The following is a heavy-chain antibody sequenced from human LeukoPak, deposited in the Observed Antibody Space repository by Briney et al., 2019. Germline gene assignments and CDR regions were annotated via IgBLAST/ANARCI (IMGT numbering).Heavy chain of an antibody. V-gene: IGHV4-59*08. CDR1: GGSISSYY. J-gene: IGHJ6*02. Sequence: SETLSLTCTVSGGSISSYYWSWIRQPPGKGLEWIGYIYYSGSTNYNPSLKSRVTISVDTSKNQFSLKLSSVTAADTAVYYCARQAELQYYYYGMDVWGHGTTVTVSS. D-gene: IGHD1-14*01. CDR2: IYYSGST. CDR3: ARQAELQYYYYGMDV.